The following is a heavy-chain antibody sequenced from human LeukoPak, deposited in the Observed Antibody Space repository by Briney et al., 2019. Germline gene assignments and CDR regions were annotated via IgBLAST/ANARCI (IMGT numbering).Heavy chain of an antibody. CDR3: APDYDFWSGYPD. J-gene: IGHJ4*02. V-gene: IGHV3-30*02. CDR1: GFTFSHYG. Sequence: GGSLRLSCAASGFTFSHYGVHWVRQAPGKGLEWVAFIRYDGSNKYYADSVKGRFTISRDNSKNTLYLQMNSLRAEDTAVYYCAPDYDFWSGYPDWGQGTLVTVSS. D-gene: IGHD3-3*01. CDR2: IRYDGSNK.